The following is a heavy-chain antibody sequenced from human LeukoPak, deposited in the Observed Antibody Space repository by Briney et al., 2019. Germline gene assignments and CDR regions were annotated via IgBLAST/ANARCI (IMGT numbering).Heavy chain of an antibody. J-gene: IGHJ6*02. CDR1: GGTFSSYA. Sequence: GASVTVSCKASGGTFSSYAISWVRQAPGQGLEWMGGIIPIFGTANYAQKFQGRVTITADESTSTAYMELSSLRSEDTAVYYCARDLGQYYYGSGHEPYYYGMDVWGQGTTVTVSS. CDR2: IIPIFGTA. CDR3: ARDLGQYYYGSGHEPYYYGMDV. V-gene: IGHV1-69*13. D-gene: IGHD3-10*01.